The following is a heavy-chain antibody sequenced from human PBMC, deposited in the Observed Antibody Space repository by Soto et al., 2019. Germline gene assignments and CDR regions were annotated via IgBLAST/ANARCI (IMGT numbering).Heavy chain of an antibody. D-gene: IGHD6-19*01. Sequence: QVQLQESGPGLVKPSGTLSLTCAVSGGSISSSNWWSWVRQPPGKGLEWIGEIYHSGSTNYNPSRKSRVTISVDKSKNQFSLKMSSVTAADTAVYYCARDGAAEMGIAVAGHPYYYGMDVWGQGTTVTVSS. CDR2: IYHSGST. J-gene: IGHJ6*02. CDR1: GGSISSSNW. CDR3: ARDGAAEMGIAVAGHPYYYGMDV. V-gene: IGHV4-4*02.